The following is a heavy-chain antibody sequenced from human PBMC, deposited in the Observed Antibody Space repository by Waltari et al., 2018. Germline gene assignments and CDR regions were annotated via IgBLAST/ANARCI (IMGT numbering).Heavy chain of an antibody. CDR2: ISGDGGST. D-gene: IGHD3-10*02. V-gene: IGHV3-43*02. J-gene: IGHJ4*02. CDR1: GVTFDDYA. Sequence: EVQLVESGGGVVQPGGSLRLSCAASGVTFDDYAMHWVREATGKGPEWVSLISGDGGSTVYAVSVKCRFTISRDNSKTSLYLKMISLRTEVTALYYCAKDMFKALYEPNMVYWGQGTLVTVSS. CDR3: AKDMFKALYEPNMVY.